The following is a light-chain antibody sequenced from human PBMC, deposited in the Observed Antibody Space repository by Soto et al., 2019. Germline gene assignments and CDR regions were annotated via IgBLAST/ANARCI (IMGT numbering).Light chain of an antibody. V-gene: IGLV2-14*01. CDR3: SSYTSSSTPRV. CDR2: EVS. Sequence: QSALTQPASVSGSPGQSITISCTGTSSDVGGYNYVSWYQQHPGKAPKLMIYEVSNRPSGVSNRFSGSKSGNTASLTISGLQAEHEADYYCSSYTSSSTPRVFGTGTKVTVL. CDR1: SSDVGGYNY. J-gene: IGLJ1*01.